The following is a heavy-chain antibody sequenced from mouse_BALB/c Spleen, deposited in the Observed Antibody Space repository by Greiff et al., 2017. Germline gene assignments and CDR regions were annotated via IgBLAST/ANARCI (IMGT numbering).Heavy chain of an antibody. V-gene: IGHV1S135*01. CDR2: IDPYNGGT. J-gene: IGHJ3*01. CDR1: GYTFTDYA. Sequence: VQLQQSGAELVRPGVSVKISCKGSGYTFTDYAMHWVKQSHGKSLEWIGYIDPYNGGTSYNQKFKGKATLTVDKSSSTAFMHLNSLTSEDSAVYYCARRNDYDWAWFAYWGQGTLVTVSA. CDR3: ARRNDYDWAWFAY. D-gene: IGHD2-4*01.